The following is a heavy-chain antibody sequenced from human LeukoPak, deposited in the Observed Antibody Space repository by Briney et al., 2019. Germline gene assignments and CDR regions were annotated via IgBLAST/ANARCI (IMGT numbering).Heavy chain of an antibody. CDR2: IYTSGST. CDR3: ARESSGWYEEGYYYYYYMDV. Sequence: SETLSLTCTVPGGSISSGSYYWSWIRQPAGKGLEWIGRIYTSGSTNYNPSLKSRVTISVDTSKNQFSLKLSSVTAADTAIYHCARESSGWYEEGYYYYYYMDVWGKGTTVTISS. D-gene: IGHD6-19*01. CDR1: GGSISSGSYY. J-gene: IGHJ6*03. V-gene: IGHV4-61*02.